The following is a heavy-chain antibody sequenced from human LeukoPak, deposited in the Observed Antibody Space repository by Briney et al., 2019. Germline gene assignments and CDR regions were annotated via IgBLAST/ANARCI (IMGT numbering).Heavy chain of an antibody. CDR3: AKAAYGSGSYYRVNPFDY. V-gene: IGHV3-23*01. J-gene: IGHJ4*02. CDR2: ISGSGRVT. CDR1: GFTFSSFP. Sequence: GGSLRLSCAASGFTFSSFPMSWVRQAPGKGLEWVSTISGSGRVTYYADSVKGRFTISRDNSKNTLYLQMNSLRAEDTAVYYCAKAAYGSGSYYRVNPFDYWGQGTLVTVSS. D-gene: IGHD3-10*01.